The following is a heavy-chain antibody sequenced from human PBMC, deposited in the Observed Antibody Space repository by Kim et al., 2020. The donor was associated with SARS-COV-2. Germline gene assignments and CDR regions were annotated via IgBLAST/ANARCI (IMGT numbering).Heavy chain of an antibody. CDR1: GLSVSSHY. Sequence: GGSLRLSCAVSGLSVSSHYMSWVRQAPVKRLEWVAVVHGGGATSYTEYLKDRITISRDTSRNTLNLQIDSLRAEDTAVYYCAAAVTGIYYFDYWGQGARVTVSS. CDR3: AAAVTGIYYFDY. CDR2: VHGGGAT. D-gene: IGHD4-17*01. J-gene: IGHJ4*02. V-gene: IGHV3-66*01.